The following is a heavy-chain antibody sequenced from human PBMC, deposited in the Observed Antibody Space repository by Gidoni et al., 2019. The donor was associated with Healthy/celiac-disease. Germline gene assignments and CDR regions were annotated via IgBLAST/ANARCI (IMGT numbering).Heavy chain of an antibody. CDR3: ARGGYIWNAPIIYYYAYIDV. Sequence: QVQLVQSGATVKKPGSSVKASCKAYGGHFSRHALSRVRSATGQRLEWLGGIIPICGTAYYAQKFQFIVTITADESASAASMALSSLSSEDTAVFYCARGGYIWNAPIIYYYAYIDVWGKGSTVTVSS. V-gene: IGHV1-69*01. J-gene: IGHJ6*03. CDR2: IIPICGTA. CDR1: GGHFSRHA. D-gene: IGHD1-20*01.